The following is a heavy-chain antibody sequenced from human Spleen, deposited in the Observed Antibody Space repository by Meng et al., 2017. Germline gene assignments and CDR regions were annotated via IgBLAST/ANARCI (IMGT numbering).Heavy chain of an antibody. Sequence: VPLQESGPGLVKPSGTLSLTCVASGGSISSIDWWSWVRQPPGKGLEWIGEINHSGSTNYNPSLESRATISVDTSQNNLSLKLSSVTAADSAVYYCARGPTTMAHDFDYWGQGTLVTVSS. CDR2: INHSGST. J-gene: IGHJ4*02. CDR1: GGSISSIDW. CDR3: ARGPTTMAHDFDY. V-gene: IGHV4-4*02. D-gene: IGHD4-11*01.